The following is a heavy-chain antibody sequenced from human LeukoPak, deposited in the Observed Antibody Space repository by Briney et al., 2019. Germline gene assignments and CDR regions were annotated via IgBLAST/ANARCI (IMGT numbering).Heavy chain of an antibody. J-gene: IGHJ6*04. Sequence: SVKVSCKASGGTFSSYAISWVRQAPGQGLEWMGGIIPIFGTANYAQKFQGRVTITADKSTSTAYMEPSSLRSEDTAVYYCARDCSGGSCYKTTPYYYYGMDVWGKGTTVTVSS. D-gene: IGHD2-15*01. CDR3: ARDCSGGSCYKTTPYYYYGMDV. V-gene: IGHV1-69*06. CDR2: IIPIFGTA. CDR1: GGTFSSYA.